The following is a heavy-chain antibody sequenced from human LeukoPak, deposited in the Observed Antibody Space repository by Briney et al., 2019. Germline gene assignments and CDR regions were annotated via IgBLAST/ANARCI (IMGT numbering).Heavy chain of an antibody. CDR3: ARVVTPAETPTLAWFDP. J-gene: IGHJ5*02. D-gene: IGHD2-2*01. V-gene: IGHV4-39*01. Sequence: SETLSLTCTVSGGSLSSSSYYWGWIRPPPGKGLEWIGSIYYSGSTYYNPSLKSRVTISVDTSKNQFSLKLSSVTAADTAVYYCARVVTPAETPTLAWFDPWGQGTLVTVSS. CDR2: IYYSGST. CDR1: GGSLSSSSYY.